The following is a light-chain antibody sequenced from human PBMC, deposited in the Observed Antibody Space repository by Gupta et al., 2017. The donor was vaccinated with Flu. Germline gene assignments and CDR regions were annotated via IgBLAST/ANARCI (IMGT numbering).Light chain of an antibody. Sequence: SALTQPASVSGSPGQSLTIACTGTSSDVGGYHYVSWYQQHPGKAPKLMIYEVSKRHSGVSHRFSGAKSGTTATVTITRLQAEDAADYYCSSETISSTAVVFGGGTKRTVL. CDR3: SSETISSTAVV. J-gene: IGLJ2*01. CDR1: SSDVGGYHY. V-gene: IGLV2-14*01. CDR2: EVS.